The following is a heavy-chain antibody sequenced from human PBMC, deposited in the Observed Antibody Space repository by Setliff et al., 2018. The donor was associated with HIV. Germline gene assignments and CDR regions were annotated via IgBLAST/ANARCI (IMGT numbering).Heavy chain of an antibody. V-gene: IGHV7-4-1*02. J-gene: IGHJ4*02. Sequence: ASVKVSCKASGYTFTSYGISWVRQAPGQGLEWMGWIDTNTGNPTYAQGFTGRFVSSLDTSVSTAFLQISTLKAEDTAVYYCARLSPYGDYLLFQYWGQGTQVTVSS. CDR3: ARLSPYGDYLLFQY. CDR1: GYTFTSYG. D-gene: IGHD4-17*01. CDR2: IDTNTGNP.